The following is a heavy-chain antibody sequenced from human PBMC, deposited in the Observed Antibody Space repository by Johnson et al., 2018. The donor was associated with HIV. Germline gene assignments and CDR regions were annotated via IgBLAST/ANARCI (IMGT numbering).Heavy chain of an antibody. CDR3: ARDTYSSDACDI. V-gene: IGHV3-20*04. D-gene: IGHD5-18*01. CDR1: GFAFNDYG. CDR2: IIWNGGVS. Sequence: EQLVESGGRVVRPGGSLRLSCAASGFAFNDYGMSWVRQAPGKGLEWVSGIIWNGGVSGYAEAVKGRFTISSDNAKNSVYLQMDGLGDEDTALYFCARDTYSSDACDIWGQGTMVTVSS. J-gene: IGHJ3*02.